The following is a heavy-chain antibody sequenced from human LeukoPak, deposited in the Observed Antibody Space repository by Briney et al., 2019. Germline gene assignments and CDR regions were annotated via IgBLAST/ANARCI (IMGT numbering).Heavy chain of an antibody. CDR3: ATSSTSLNWFDP. J-gene: IGHJ5*02. D-gene: IGHD2-2*01. CDR1: GGSISSGGYS. V-gene: IGHV4-31*03. Sequence: SETLSLTCTVSGGSISSGGYSWSWIRQHPGKGLEWIGYIYYSGSTYYNPSLKSRVTISVDTSKNQFSLKLSSVTAADTAVYYCATSSTSLNWFDPWGQGTLVTVSS. CDR2: IYYSGST.